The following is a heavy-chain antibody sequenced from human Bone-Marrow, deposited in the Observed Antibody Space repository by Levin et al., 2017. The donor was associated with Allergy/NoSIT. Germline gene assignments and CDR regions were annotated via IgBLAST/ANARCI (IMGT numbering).Heavy chain of an antibody. Sequence: GSLRLSCTVSGGSFSSYYWSWIRQPPGKGLEWIGYISNTGNTNYNPSLKSRVTISVDTSKNQFSLKLSSVTAADTAVYYCARHSSAWYYFDYWGQGTLVTVSS. V-gene: IGHV4-59*08. CDR2: ISNTGNT. CDR1: GGSFSSYY. CDR3: ARHSSAWYYFDY. D-gene: IGHD6-19*01. J-gene: IGHJ4*02.